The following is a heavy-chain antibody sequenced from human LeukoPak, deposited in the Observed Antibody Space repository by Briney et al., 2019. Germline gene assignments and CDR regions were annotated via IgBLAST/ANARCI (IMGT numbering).Heavy chain of an antibody. CDR1: GFTFSSYA. CDR2: ISGSGGST. J-gene: IGHJ4*02. D-gene: IGHD2-2*01. Sequence: GGSLRLSCAASGFTFSSYAMSWVRQAPGKGLEWVSAISGSGGSTYYADSVKGRFTISKDNSKNTPYLQMNSLRAEDTAVYYCAKLQHCSSTSCYAIRTYYFDYWGQGTLVTVSS. V-gene: IGHV3-23*01. CDR3: AKLQHCSSTSCYAIRTYYFDY.